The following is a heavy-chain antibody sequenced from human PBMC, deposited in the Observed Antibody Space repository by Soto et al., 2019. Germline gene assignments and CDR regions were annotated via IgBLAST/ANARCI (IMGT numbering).Heavy chain of an antibody. CDR1: GFTFSSYG. CDR2: ISYDGSNK. V-gene: IGHV3-30*18. J-gene: IGHJ4*02. D-gene: IGHD5-12*01. CDR3: AKETHIVATMPTLSDY. Sequence: QVQLVESGGGVVQPGRSLRLSCAASGFTFSSYGMHGVRQAPGKGLEWVAVISYDGSNKYYADSVKGRFTISRDNSKNTLYLQMNSLRAEDTAVYYCAKETHIVATMPTLSDYWGQGTLVTVSS.